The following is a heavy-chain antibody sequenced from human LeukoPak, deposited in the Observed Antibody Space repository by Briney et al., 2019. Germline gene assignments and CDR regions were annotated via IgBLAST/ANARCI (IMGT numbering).Heavy chain of an antibody. V-gene: IGHV3-23*01. J-gene: IGHJ3*02. CDR2: ISGSGGST. CDR1: GFTFSSYA. D-gene: IGHD3-22*01. CDR3: AKWSAYDYDSSGYHDAFDI. Sequence: GGSLRLSCAASGFTFSSYAMSWVRQAPGKGLEWVSAISGSGGSTYYADSVKGRFTISRDNSKNTLYLQMNSLRAEDTAVYYCAKWSAYDYDSSGYHDAFDIWGQGTMVTVSS.